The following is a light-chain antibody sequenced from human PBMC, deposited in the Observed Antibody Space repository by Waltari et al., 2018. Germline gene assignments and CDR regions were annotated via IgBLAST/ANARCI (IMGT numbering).Light chain of an antibody. Sequence: EIVLTQSPATLSLSPGERATLSCRASQSVSSYLAWYQQKPGQAPRLLLSDASNRATGIPARFSGSGSGTDFTLTISSLEPEDFAVYYCQQRSNWPPGFGQGTRLEIK. CDR3: QQRSNWPPG. CDR2: DAS. J-gene: IGKJ5*01. V-gene: IGKV3-11*01. CDR1: QSVSSY.